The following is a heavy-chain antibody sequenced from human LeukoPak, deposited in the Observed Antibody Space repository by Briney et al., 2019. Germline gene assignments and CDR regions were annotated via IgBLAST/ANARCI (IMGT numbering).Heavy chain of an antibody. J-gene: IGHJ4*02. CDR1: GFTFSNYA. CDR2: TSGSYST. D-gene: IGHD3-22*01. CDR3: ARAPYYYDSSGYGY. V-gene: IGHV3-23*01. Sequence: PGGSLRLSCAASGFTFSNYAMSWVRQAPGKGLEWASLTSGSYSTYYADSVKGRFTISRDNSKNTLYLQMNSLRAEDTAVYYCARAPYYYDSSGYGYWGQGTLVTVSS.